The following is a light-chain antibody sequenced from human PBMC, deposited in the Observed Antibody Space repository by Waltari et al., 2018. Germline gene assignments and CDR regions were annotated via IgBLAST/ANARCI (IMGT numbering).Light chain of an antibody. V-gene: IGLV2-14*01. CDR3: SSYTTSGTLDWV. CDR1: SSDVGGYNY. J-gene: IGLJ3*02. Sequence: QSALAQPASVSGSPGQSVTISCTGTSSDVGGYNYVCWYQQRPGKAPTLFLYDVSYRPSGVSNRFSGSKSGNTASLTISGLQAEDEADYHCSSYTTSGTLDWVFGGGTKLTVL. CDR2: DVS.